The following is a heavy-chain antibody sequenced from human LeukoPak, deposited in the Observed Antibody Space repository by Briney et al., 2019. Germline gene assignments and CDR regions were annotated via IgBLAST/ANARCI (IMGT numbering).Heavy chain of an antibody. CDR1: GFTFSSYS. Sequence: GGSLRLSCAASGFTFSSYSMNWVRQAPGKGLEWVSSISSSSSYIYYADSVKGRFTISRDNAKNSLYLQMNSLRAEDTAVYYCARDVTKIVATDYWGQGTLVTVSS. CDR3: ARDVTKIVATDY. V-gene: IGHV3-21*01. D-gene: IGHD5-12*01. CDR2: ISSSSSYI. J-gene: IGHJ4*02.